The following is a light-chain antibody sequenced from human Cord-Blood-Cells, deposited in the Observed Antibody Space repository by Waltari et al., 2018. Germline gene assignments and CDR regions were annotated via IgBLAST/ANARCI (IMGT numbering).Light chain of an antibody. CDR3: QQRSNWPPYT. Sequence: EIVLTQSPATLSLSPGERATLSCGASSSVSSYLALYQQKPGQPPRLLIYDASNRTTGIPARFSGSASETDFTLTISSLEPEDFAVYYCQQRSNWPPYTFGQGTKLEIK. V-gene: IGKV3-11*01. J-gene: IGKJ2*01. CDR1: SSVSSY. CDR2: DAS.